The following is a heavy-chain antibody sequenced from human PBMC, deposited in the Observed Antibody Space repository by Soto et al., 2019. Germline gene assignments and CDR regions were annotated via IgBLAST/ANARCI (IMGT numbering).Heavy chain of an antibody. CDR2: IIPIFGTA. J-gene: IGHJ6*02. D-gene: IGHD6-6*01. Sequence: SVKVSCKASGGTFSSYAISWVRQAPGQGLEWMGGIIPIFGTANYAQKFQGRVTITADKSTSTAYMELSSLRSEDTAVYYCARPDEYSSSSDYYYGMDVWGQGTTVTVS. CDR3: ARPDEYSSSSDYYYGMDV. V-gene: IGHV1-69*06. CDR1: GGTFSSYA.